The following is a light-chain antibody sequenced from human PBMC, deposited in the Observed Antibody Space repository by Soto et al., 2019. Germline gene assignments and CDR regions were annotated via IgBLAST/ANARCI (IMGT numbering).Light chain of an antibody. CDR1: SSDVGGYNY. V-gene: IGLV2-14*01. Sequence: QSVLTQPASVSGSPGQSITISCTGTSSDVGGYNYVSCYQQHPGKAPKLMIYDVSNRPSGVSNRFSGSKSGNTASLTISGLQAEYEADYYCSSYSSSTTLVFGGGTKLTVL. CDR3: SSYSSSTTLV. CDR2: DVS. J-gene: IGLJ2*01.